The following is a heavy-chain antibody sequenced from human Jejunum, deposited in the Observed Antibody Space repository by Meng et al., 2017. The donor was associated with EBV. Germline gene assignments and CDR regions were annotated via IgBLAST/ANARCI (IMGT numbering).Heavy chain of an antibody. J-gene: IGHJ4*02. CDR2: MYYTGTT. CDR1: GGSVSGDSSY. V-gene: IGHV4-61*01. D-gene: IGHD3-22*01. Sequence: QVQLQESGPGLVKPSETLSLTCTVSGGSVSGDSSYWSWIRQPPGKGLEWIGYMYYTGTTNYNPSLKSRVTISVDRSKNQFSLKLSSVTAADTAVYYCARGYYDSSGYYYVNYWGQGTLGTVSS. CDR3: ARGYYDSSGYYYVNY.